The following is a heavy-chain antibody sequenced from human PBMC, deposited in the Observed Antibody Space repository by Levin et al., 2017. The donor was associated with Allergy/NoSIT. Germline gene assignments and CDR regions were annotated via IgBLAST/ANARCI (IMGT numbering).Heavy chain of an antibody. D-gene: IGHD3-3*01. CDR1: GGSFCGYY. V-gene: IGHV4-34*01. J-gene: IGHJ6*02. CDR2: INHSGST. Sequence: SQTLSLTCAVYGGSFCGYYWSWIRQPPGKGLEWIGEINHSGSTNYNPSLKSRVTISVDTSKNQFSLKLSSVTAADTAVYYCARAYYDFWSGRHYYYGMDVWGQGTTVTVSS. CDR3: ARAYYDFWSGRHYYYGMDV.